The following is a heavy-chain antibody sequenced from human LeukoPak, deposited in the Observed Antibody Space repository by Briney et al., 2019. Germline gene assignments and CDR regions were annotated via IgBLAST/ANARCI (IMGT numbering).Heavy chain of an antibody. CDR1: GGSIDSSSYY. CDR2: VYYSGAT. Sequence: SETLSLTCTVSGGSIDSSSYYWSWIRQPPGKGLEWIGYVYYSGATNYNPSLKSRVTISLETSKNQFSLRLTSVTAADTAVYYCARRVAVTGIYCFDLWGQGTPVTVSS. CDR3: ARRVAVTGIYCFDL. V-gene: IGHV4-61*05. D-gene: IGHD6-19*01. J-gene: IGHJ4*02.